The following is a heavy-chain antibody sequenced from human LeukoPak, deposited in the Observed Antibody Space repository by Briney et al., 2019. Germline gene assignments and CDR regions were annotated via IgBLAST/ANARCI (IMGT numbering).Heavy chain of an antibody. D-gene: IGHD2-2*01. V-gene: IGHV4-59*01. CDR1: GGSISSYY. Sequence: SETLSLACTVSGGSISSYYWSWIRQPPGKGLEWIGYIYYSGSTNYNPSLKSRVTISVDTSKNQFSLKLSSVTAADTAVYYCARAVGCSSTSCYRYYYYYGMDVWGQGTTVTVSS. J-gene: IGHJ6*02. CDR2: IYYSGST. CDR3: ARAVGCSSTSCYRYYYYYGMDV.